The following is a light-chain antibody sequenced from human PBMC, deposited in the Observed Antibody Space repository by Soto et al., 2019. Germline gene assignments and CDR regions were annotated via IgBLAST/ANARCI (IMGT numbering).Light chain of an antibody. Sequence: IVLTQSPGTLSLSPGERATLSCRASQSVSSSYLAWYQQKPGQAPRLLIYGASSRATGIPDRFSGSGSGTDFTLTISRLEPEDFAVYYCQQYCSSPRTFCQGTKVEIK. CDR2: GAS. J-gene: IGKJ1*01. CDR1: QSVSSSY. V-gene: IGKV3-20*01. CDR3: QQYCSSPRT.